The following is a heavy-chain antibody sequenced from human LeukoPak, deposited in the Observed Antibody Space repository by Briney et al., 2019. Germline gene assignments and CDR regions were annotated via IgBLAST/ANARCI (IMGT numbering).Heavy chain of an antibody. D-gene: IGHD3-22*01. CDR1: GFTFSRYW. J-gene: IGHJ4*02. CDR3: VTYRNYDSSRSEPRLDY. V-gene: IGHV3-7*05. Sequence: PGGSLRLSCAASGFTFSRYWMSWARQTPEKGLEWVANIKDDGGERYYVDSVKGRFTVSRDNAKNSLYLQMNSLRAEDTAVYYCVTYRNYDSSRSEPRLDYWGRGTLVTVSS. CDR2: IKDDGGER.